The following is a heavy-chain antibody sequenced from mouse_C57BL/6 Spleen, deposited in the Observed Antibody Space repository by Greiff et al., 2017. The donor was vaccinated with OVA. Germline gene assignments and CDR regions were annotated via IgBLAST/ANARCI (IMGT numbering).Heavy chain of an antibody. J-gene: IGHJ1*03. V-gene: IGHV2-6*02. CDR3: ATNYYGSDWYFDV. Sequence: VQLQQSGPGLVALSQSLSTTCTASGFSLTSYGVHWVRQPPGKGLEWLVVIWSDGSTTYNSAFKSRLSISKNNSKNQVFLKMNSPQTDDTAMYYCATNYYGSDWYFDVWGTGTTVTVSS. CDR1: GFSLTSYG. D-gene: IGHD1-1*01. CDR2: IWSDGST.